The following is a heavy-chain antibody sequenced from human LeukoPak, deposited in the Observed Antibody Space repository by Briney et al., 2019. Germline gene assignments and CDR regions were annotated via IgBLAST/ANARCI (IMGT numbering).Heavy chain of an antibody. D-gene: IGHD3-10*01. CDR3: AKTLYYYGSGSPQYYFDY. V-gene: IGHV3-23*01. CDR2: ISGSGGST. CDR1: GFTFSSYA. J-gene: IGHJ4*02. Sequence: SGGSLRLSYAASGFTFSSYAMSWVRQAPGKGLEWVSAISGSGGSTYYADSVKGRFTISRDNSKNTLYLQMNSLRAEDTAVYYCAKTLYYYGSGSPQYYFDYWGQGTLVTVSS.